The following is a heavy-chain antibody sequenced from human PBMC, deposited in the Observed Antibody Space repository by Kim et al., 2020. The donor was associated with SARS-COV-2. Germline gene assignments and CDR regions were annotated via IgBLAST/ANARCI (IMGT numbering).Heavy chain of an antibody. J-gene: IGHJ4*02. V-gene: IGHV3-33*01. D-gene: IGHD3-9*01. Sequence: GGSLRLSCAASGFTFSSYGMHWVRQAPGKGLEWVAVIWYDGSNKYYADSVKGRFTISRDNSKNTLYLQMNSLRAEDTAVYYCASALRYFDWTFDYWGQGTLVTVSS. CDR2: IWYDGSNK. CDR3: ASALRYFDWTFDY. CDR1: GFTFSSYG.